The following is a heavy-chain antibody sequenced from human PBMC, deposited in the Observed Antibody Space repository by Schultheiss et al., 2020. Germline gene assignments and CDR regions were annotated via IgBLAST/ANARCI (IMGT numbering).Heavy chain of an antibody. Sequence: ASVKVSCKASGSTFTSYVISWVRQAPGQGLEWMGWISAYNGNTNYAQKLQGRVTMTTDTSTSTAYMELSSLRSEDTAVYYCARDFRQGGGIVGATVPDYWGQGTLVTVSS. D-gene: IGHD1-26*01. J-gene: IGHJ4*02. V-gene: IGHV1-18*01. CDR2: ISAYNGNT. CDR1: GSTFTSYV. CDR3: ARDFRQGGGIVGATVPDY.